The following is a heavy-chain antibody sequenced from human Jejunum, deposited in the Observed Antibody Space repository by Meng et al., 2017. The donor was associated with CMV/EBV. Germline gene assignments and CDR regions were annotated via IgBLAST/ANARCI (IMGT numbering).Heavy chain of an antibody. D-gene: IGHD3-22*01. V-gene: IGHV3-30*02. CDR3: AKDPMDYYDSSGYYANY. CDR2: IRYDGNNK. J-gene: IGHJ4*02. CDR1: FSTYG. Sequence: FSTYGMNWVRQAPGKGLEWVAFIRYDGNNKYYADSVKGRFSISRDNSKNTVYLQMNSLRTEDTAVYYCAKDPMDYYDSSGYYANYWGQGTLVTVSS.